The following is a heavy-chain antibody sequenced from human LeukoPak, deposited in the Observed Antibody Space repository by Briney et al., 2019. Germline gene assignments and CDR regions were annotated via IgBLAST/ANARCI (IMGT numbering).Heavy chain of an antibody. J-gene: IGHJ1*01. CDR2: IKSDGST. V-gene: IGHV3-74*01. CDR3: ARAPSETGGYYPEYFRH. CDR1: GFTFSSYW. D-gene: IGHD3-22*01. Sequence: GGSLRLSCAASGFTFSSYWMHWVRQAPGKGLVWVSRIKSDGSTNYADSVKGRFTISRDNAKNTVSLQMNSLRAEDTGVYYCARAPSETGGYYPEYFRHWGQGTLVTVSS.